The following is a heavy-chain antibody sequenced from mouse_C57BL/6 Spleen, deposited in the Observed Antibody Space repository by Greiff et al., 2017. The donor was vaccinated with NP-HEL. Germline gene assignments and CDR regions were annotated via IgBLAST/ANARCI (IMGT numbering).Heavy chain of an antibody. CDR1: GYTFTSYW. D-gene: IGHD1-1*01. CDR3: ASQLNNYYGSYYYAMDY. J-gene: IGHJ4*01. V-gene: IGHV1-64*01. CDR2: IHPNSGST. Sequence: QVQLQQPGAELVKPGASVKLSCKASGYTFTSYWMHWVKQRPGQGLEWIGMIHPNSGSTNYNEKFKSKATLTVDKSSSTAYMQLSSLTSEDSAVYYCASQLNNYYGSYYYAMDYWGQGTSVTVSS.